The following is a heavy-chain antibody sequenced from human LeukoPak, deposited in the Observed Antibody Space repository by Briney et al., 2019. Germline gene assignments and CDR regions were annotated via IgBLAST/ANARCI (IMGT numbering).Heavy chain of an antibody. J-gene: IGHJ6*03. D-gene: IGHD6-25*01. Sequence: AGGSLRLSCAASGFTVSSNYMNWIRQAPGKGLEWVSYISSSGSTIYYADSVKGRFTISRDNAKNSLYLQMNSLRAEDTAVYYCARDDPGGLYYNYMDVWGKGTTVTVSS. V-gene: IGHV3-11*04. CDR3: ARDDPGGLYYNYMDV. CDR2: ISSSGSTI. CDR1: GFTVSSNY.